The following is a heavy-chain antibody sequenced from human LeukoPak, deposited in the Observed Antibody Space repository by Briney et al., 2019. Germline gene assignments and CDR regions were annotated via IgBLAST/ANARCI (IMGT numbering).Heavy chain of an antibody. CDR1: GFTFSNAW. CDR3: TRGKYYDFWSGYYPDY. Sequence: GGSLRLSCAASGFTFSNAWVSWVRQAPGKGLEWVGRIKSKADGGTTEYAAPVKGRFTISRDDSKNTLYLQMNGLKTEDTAVYYCTRGKYYDFWSGYYPDYWGQGTLVTVSS. V-gene: IGHV3-15*01. D-gene: IGHD3-3*01. CDR2: IKSKADGGTT. J-gene: IGHJ4*02.